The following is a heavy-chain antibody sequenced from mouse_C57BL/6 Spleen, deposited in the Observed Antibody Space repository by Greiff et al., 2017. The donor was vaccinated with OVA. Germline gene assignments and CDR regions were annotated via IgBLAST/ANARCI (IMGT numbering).Heavy chain of an antibody. CDR3: AREGTVVAPIDY. Sequence: EVQLQQSGPELVKPGASVKISCKASGYTFTDYYMNWVKQSHGKSLEWIGDINPNNGGTSYNQKFKGKATLTVDKSSSTAYMELRSLTSEDSAVYYCAREGTVVAPIDYWGQGTTLTVSS. CDR1: GYTFTDYY. V-gene: IGHV1-26*01. CDR2: INPNNGGT. J-gene: IGHJ2*01. D-gene: IGHD1-1*01.